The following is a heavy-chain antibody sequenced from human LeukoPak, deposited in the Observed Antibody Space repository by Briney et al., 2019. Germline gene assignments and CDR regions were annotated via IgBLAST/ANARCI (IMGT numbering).Heavy chain of an antibody. J-gene: IGHJ6*03. V-gene: IGHV4-59*01. Sequence: SETLSLTCTVSGGSISSYYWSWIRQPPGKGLEWIGYIYYSGSTNYNPSLKSRVTISVDTSKNQFSLKLSSVTAADTAVYYCARVAPYCDGDCYRLYYYYYMDVWGKGTTVTVSS. CDR1: GGSISSYY. CDR2: IYYSGST. D-gene: IGHD2-21*02. CDR3: ARVAPYCDGDCYRLYYYYYMDV.